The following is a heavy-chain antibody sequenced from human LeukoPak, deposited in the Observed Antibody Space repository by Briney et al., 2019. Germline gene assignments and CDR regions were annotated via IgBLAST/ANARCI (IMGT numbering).Heavy chain of an antibody. CDR1: GFTFSNYW. CDR2: IKQDGSEK. CDR3: ARWFYYGSGSFDY. D-gene: IGHD3-10*01. V-gene: IGHV3-7*01. Sequence: PGGSLRLSCAASGFTFSNYWMNWVRQAPGKGLEWVANIKQDGSEKYYVDSVKGRFTISRDNAKNSLSLQMNSLRAEDTAVYYCARWFYYGSGSFDYWGQGTLVTVSS. J-gene: IGHJ4*02.